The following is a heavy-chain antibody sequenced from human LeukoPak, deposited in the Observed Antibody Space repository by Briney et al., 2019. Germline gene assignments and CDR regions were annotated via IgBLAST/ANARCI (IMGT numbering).Heavy chain of an antibody. Sequence: KPSETLSLTCTVSGGSISSYYWSWIRQPPGKGLEWIGYIYYSGSTNYNPSLKSRVTISVDTSKNQFSLKVSSVTAADTAVYYCARLKRIVGATTFDYWGQGTLVTVSS. CDR1: GGSISSYY. D-gene: IGHD1-26*01. CDR3: ARLKRIVGATTFDY. V-gene: IGHV4-59*08. CDR2: IYYSGST. J-gene: IGHJ4*02.